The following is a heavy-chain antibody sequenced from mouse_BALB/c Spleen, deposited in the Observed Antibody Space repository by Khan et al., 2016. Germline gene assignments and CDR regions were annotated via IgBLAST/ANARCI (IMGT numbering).Heavy chain of an antibody. CDR1: GFTVNTNA. CDR3: VKSDGYDFTY. D-gene: IGHD2-2*01. J-gene: IGHJ3*01. V-gene: IGHV10S3*01. CDR2: IRNKSNNYAT. Sequence: EVQLVETGGGLVQPKGSLKLSCVASGFTVNTNAMNWVRQAPGKGLEWVARIRNKSNNYATYSADSVQDRITISRDDSQNILYLQMNNLKTEDTAMYYCVKSDGYDFTYWGQGTLVTVSA.